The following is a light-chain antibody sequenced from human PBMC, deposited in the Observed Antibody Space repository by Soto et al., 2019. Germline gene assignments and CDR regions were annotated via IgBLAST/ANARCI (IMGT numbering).Light chain of an antibody. J-gene: IGKJ4*01. CDR2: DAS. CDR3: QQRSNWPLT. Sequence: IMFTQSPSTLSLSPGERANLSCRASQSVSIYLAWYQQKPGQAPRLLIYDASNRATGIPARFSGSGSGTDFTLTISSLEPEDFAVYYCQQRSNWPLTFGGGTKVDI. CDR1: QSVSIY. V-gene: IGKV3-11*01.